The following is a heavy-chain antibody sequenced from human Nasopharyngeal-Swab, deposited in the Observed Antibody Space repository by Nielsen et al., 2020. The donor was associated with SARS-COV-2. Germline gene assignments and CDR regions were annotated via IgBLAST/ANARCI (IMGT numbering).Heavy chain of an antibody. Sequence: ASVQVSCKASGYTFTGYYMHWVRQAPGQGLEWMGRINPNSGGTNYAQKFQGRVAMTRDTSISTAYMELSRLRSDDTAVYYCARDDLTAYDAFDIWGQGTMVTVSS. D-gene: IGHD7-27*01. CDR3: ARDDLTAYDAFDI. J-gene: IGHJ3*02. V-gene: IGHV1-2*06. CDR2: INPNSGGT. CDR1: GYTFTGYY.